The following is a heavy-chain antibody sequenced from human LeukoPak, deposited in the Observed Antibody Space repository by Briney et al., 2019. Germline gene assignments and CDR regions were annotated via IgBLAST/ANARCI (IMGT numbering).Heavy chain of an antibody. CDR1: GFAFSDYY. J-gene: IGHJ4*02. CDR2: ISSSSSYT. Sequence: GGSLRLSCAASGFAFSDYYMSWIRQAPGKGLEWVSYISSSSSYTNYADSVKGRFTISRDNAKNSLYLQMNSLRAEDTAVYYCARGTYSSGSQWGQGTLVTVSS. D-gene: IGHD6-19*01. V-gene: IGHV3-11*06. CDR3: ARGTYSSGSQ.